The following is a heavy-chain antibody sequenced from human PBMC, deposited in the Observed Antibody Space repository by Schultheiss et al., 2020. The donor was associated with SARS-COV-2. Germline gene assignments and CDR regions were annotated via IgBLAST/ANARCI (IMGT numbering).Heavy chain of an antibody. CDR3: ARGTRIAVAGHLINWFDP. J-gene: IGHJ5*02. CDR1: GFTFSSYW. CDR2: IKQDGSEK. D-gene: IGHD6-19*01. Sequence: GGSLRLSCAASGFTFSSYWMSWVRQAPGKGLEWVANIKQDGSEKYYVDSVKGRFTISRDNAKNSLYLQMNSLRAEDTAVYYCARGTRIAVAGHLINWFDPWGQGTLVTVSS. V-gene: IGHV3-7*01.